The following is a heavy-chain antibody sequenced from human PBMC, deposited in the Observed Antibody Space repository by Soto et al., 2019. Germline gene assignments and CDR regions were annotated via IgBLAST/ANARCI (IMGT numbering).Heavy chain of an antibody. CDR1: GGSISSTNW. J-gene: IGHJ5*02. D-gene: IGHD6-13*01. CDR3: ARVIATAVHWFDP. V-gene: IGHV4-4*02. Sequence: SETLSLTCGVSGGSISSTNWRSWVRQPPGKGLEWIGDIYHSGSTNYNPSLKSRVTISVDKSKNQFSLKLSSVTAADTAVYYCARVIATAVHWFDPWGQGTLVTVS. CDR2: IYHSGST.